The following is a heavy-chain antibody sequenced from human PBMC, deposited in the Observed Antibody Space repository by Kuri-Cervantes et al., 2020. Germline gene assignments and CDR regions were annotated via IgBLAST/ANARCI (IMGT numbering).Heavy chain of an antibody. J-gene: IGHJ6*02. V-gene: IGHV3-48*02. CDR3: AREVYCSSTSCYWDLSYYYGMDV. CDR2: ISSSSSTI. D-gene: IGHD2-2*01. CDR1: GFTFSSYS. Sequence: GGSLRLSCAASGFTFSSYSMNWVRQAPGKGLEWVSYISSSSSTIYYADSVKGRFTISRDNAKNSLYLQMNSLRDEDTAVYYCAREVYCSSTSCYWDLSYYYGMDVWGQGTTVTVSS.